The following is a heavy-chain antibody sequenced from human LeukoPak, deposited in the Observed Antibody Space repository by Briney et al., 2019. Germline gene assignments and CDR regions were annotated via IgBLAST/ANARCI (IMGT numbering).Heavy chain of an antibody. CDR1: GFTVSGNY. Sequence: GGSLRLSCAASGFTVSGNYMNWVRQAPGKGLEWVSVIYSGGSTYYADSVKGRFTISRDNSKNTVYLQMNSLRAEDTAVYYCARDGPAHRDYYYGMDVWGQGTTVTVSS. CDR2: IYSGGST. J-gene: IGHJ6*02. V-gene: IGHV3-53*01. CDR3: ARDGPAHRDYYYGMDV.